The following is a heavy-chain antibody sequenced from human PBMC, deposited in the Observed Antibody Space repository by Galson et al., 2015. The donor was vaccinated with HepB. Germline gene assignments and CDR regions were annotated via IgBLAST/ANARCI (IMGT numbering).Heavy chain of an antibody. D-gene: IGHD2-21*02. CDR1: GFTFSDSF. Sequence: SPRLSCGASGFTFSDSFMNWIRQAAGQGLEWDAYVSRSGGAIYYAGSVQGRFTISRDNAKNALYLQMNSLRAEATAVEYCARGRLAYCSGDCRNMDVWGQGTTIIVSS. CDR3: ARGRLAYCSGDCRNMDV. V-gene: IGHV3-11*01. J-gene: IGHJ6*02. CDR2: VSRSGGAI.